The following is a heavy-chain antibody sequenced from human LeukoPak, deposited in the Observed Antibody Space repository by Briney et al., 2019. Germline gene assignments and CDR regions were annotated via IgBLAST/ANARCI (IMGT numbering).Heavy chain of an antibody. J-gene: IGHJ4*02. D-gene: IGHD1-1*01. CDR2: INQSRDT. CDR1: GQSFSTYC. Sequence: SETLSLTCAVYGQSFSTYCWSWIRQAPGKGLEWIGEINQSRDTNYNPSLKSRVTMSVDTSENQFSLRLSSVTAADTAVYYCARRNRYDWNDVGYYFDSWGQGALVTVSS. CDR3: ARRNRYDWNDVGYYFDS. V-gene: IGHV4-34*01.